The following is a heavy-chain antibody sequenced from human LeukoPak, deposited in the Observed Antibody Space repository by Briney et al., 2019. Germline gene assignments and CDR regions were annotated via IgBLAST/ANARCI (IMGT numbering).Heavy chain of an antibody. Sequence: GGSLRLSCAASGFSFNNYAMSWVRQAPGKGLEWVSAISTTGGSTYYADSVKGRFTVFRDNSKNTLSLQMDSLRVEDTALYYCAKDWTTVVTPKGYYFDSWGQGTLVTVSS. J-gene: IGHJ4*02. V-gene: IGHV3-23*01. CDR2: ISTTGGST. CDR3: AKDWTTVVTPKGYYFDS. CDR1: GFSFNNYA. D-gene: IGHD4-23*01.